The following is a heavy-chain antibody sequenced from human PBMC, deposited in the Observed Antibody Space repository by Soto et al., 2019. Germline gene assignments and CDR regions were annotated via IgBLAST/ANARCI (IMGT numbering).Heavy chain of an antibody. Sequence: SETLSVPCTVSVGSIGNDDYSLSWVRQPPGKGLEWIGYIYHSGTTYYNPSLTSRVTISVDGSNNQLSLKLTSITAADTAVYYCATVIHATRYFAYWGQGILVTVSS. D-gene: IGHD2-15*01. CDR3: ATVIHATRYFAY. CDR1: VGSIGNDDYS. V-gene: IGHV4-30-2*01. J-gene: IGHJ4*02. CDR2: IYHSGTT.